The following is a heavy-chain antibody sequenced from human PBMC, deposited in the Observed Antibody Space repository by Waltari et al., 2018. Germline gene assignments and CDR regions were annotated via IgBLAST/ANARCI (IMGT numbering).Heavy chain of an antibody. V-gene: IGHV3-66*02. D-gene: IGHD7-27*01. CDR2: IFADGTT. CDR3: TRGGHPNS. Sequence: SGGGLVQPGGSLRLPWTASGATIDSNYMNWLRQAPGKGLEWISVIFADGTTHFADSVRGRFVISRDKSENTLYLQMNFVRADDSSVYYCTRGGHPNSWGQGTLVTVSS. CDR1: GATIDSNY. J-gene: IGHJ1*01.